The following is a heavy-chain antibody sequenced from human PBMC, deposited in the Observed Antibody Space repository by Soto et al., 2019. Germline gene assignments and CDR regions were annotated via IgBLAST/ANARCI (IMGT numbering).Heavy chain of an antibody. J-gene: IGHJ6*02. CDR3: ASVRGGYYYAMDV. CDR2: IYHSGST. V-gene: IGHV4-4*02. CDR1: GGSTSSSNW. D-gene: IGHD3-10*02. Sequence: XXTLSLPFAVSGGSTSSSNWWSWGRQPPGKGLEWIGEIYHSGSTNYNPSLKSRVTISVDKSKNQFSLKLSSVTAADTAVYYCASVRGGYYYAMDVWGQGTTVTVPS.